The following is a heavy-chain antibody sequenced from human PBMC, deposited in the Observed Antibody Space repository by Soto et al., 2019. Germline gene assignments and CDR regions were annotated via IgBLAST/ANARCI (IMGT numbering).Heavy chain of an antibody. Sequence: PGGSLRLSCAASGFTFSDYYMSWIRQAPGKGLEWVSYISSSSSYTNYADSVKGRFTISRDNAKNSLYLQMNSLRAEDTAVYYCARADSSGYYSNWFDPWGQGNLVTVSS. V-gene: IGHV3-11*06. CDR1: GFTFSDYY. D-gene: IGHD3-22*01. CDR2: ISSSSSYT. CDR3: ARADSSGYYSNWFDP. J-gene: IGHJ5*02.